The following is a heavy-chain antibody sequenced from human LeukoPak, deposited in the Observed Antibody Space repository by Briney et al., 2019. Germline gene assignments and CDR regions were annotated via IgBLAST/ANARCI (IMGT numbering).Heavy chain of an antibody. D-gene: IGHD3-3*01. V-gene: IGHV4-38-2*02. J-gene: IGHJ3*02. CDR3: ARDTRGGRDAFDI. CDR2: IYHRGST. CDR1: GYSISSGYY. Sequence: SETLSLTCTVSGYSISSGYYWGCIRQPPGKGLEWIGSIYHRGSTYYNPYLKSRVTISVDTSKNQFSLKLSSVTAADTAVYYCARDTRGGRDAFDIWGQGTMVTVSS.